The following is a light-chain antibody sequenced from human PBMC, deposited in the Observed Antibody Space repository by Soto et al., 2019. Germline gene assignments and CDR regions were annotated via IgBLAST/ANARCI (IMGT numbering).Light chain of an antibody. Sequence: QSGLTQPPSASGSPGQSVTISCTGTSGDVGAYSYVSWYQQHPDKAPKLMIYEVSKRPSGVPDRFSGSKSGNTASLTVSGLQAEDEADYYCSSYAGSNNLYVFGTGTKLTVL. CDR2: EVS. CDR1: SGDVGAYSY. CDR3: SSYAGSNNLYV. J-gene: IGLJ1*01. V-gene: IGLV2-8*01.